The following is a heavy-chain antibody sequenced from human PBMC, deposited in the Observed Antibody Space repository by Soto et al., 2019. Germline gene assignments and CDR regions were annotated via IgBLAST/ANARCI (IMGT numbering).Heavy chain of an antibody. CDR3: ARTSQKLAARLHYYYGMDA. CDR1: GGTFSSYA. CDR2: IIPIFGTA. V-gene: IGHV1-69*13. D-gene: IGHD6-6*01. J-gene: IGHJ6*02. Sequence: ASVKVSCKASGGTFSSYAISWVRQAPGQGLEWMGGIIPIFGTANYAQKFQGRVTITADESTSTAYMELSSLRSEDTAVYYCARTSQKLAARLHYYYGMDAWGQGTTVTVSS.